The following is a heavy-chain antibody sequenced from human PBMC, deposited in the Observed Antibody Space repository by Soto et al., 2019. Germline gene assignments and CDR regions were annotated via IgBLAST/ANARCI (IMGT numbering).Heavy chain of an antibody. D-gene: IGHD3-22*01. V-gene: IGHV1-18*01. CDR2: ISGYNGNT. J-gene: IGHJ4*02. Sequence: QVQLVQSGAEVKKPGASVKVSCKASGYTFSSSGISWVRQAPGQGLEWMGWISGYNGNTNYGQKFQGRVTMTTDTSTRTAYMELRSLRFDDTAVDYCARVSGNYYEADRGDYGGQGTLVTVSS. CDR1: GYTFSSSG. CDR3: ARVSGNYYEADRGDY.